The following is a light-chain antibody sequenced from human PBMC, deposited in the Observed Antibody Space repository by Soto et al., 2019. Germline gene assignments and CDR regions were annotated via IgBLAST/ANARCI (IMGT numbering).Light chain of an antibody. CDR2: GAF. CDR3: QQYKNWPPIT. V-gene: IGKV3-15*01. CDR1: QSVSYD. Sequence: EIVMTQSPATLSVSPGETATLSCRASQSVSYDLAWYQQKPGQGPRLLIYGAFTRATGIPARFSGSGSGTEFTLTISSLQSEEFAVYYCQQYKNWPPITFGGGTKVEIK. J-gene: IGKJ4*01.